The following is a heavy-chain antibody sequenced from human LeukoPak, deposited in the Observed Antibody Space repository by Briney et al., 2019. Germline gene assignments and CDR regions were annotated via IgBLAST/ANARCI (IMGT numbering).Heavy chain of an antibody. CDR3: AKQEYSSGWYYYYYGMDV. V-gene: IGHV3-74*01. CDR1: GFTFTTYW. Sequence: GGSLRLSCAASGFTFTTYWMHWVRQAPGKGLVWVSHINSDGSITSYADSVKGRFTISRDNAKNTLYLQMNSLRAEDTAVYYCAKQEYSSGWYYYYYGMDVWGQGTTVTVSS. CDR2: INSDGSIT. D-gene: IGHD6-19*01. J-gene: IGHJ6*02.